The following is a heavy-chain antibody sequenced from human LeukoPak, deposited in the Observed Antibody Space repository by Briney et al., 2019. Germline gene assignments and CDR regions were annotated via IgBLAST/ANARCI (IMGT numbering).Heavy chain of an antibody. CDR3: AKPYYDFWSGYYRSFDY. D-gene: IGHD3-3*01. Sequence: GGSLRLSCAASGFTFSSYAMSWVRQAPGKGLEWVSAISGSGGSTYYADSVKGRFTISRDNSKNTLYLQMNSLRAEDTAVCYCAKPYYDFWSGYYRSFDYWGQGTLVTVSS. CDR1: GFTFSSYA. J-gene: IGHJ4*02. CDR2: ISGSGGST. V-gene: IGHV3-23*01.